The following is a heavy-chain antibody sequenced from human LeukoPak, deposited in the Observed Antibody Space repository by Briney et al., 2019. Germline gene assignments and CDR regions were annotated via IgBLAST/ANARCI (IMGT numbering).Heavy chain of an antibody. D-gene: IGHD6-13*01. CDR1: GFTVSSNY. V-gene: IGHV3-53*01. Sequence: GGSLRLSCAASGFTVSSNYMSWVRRAPGKGLEWVSVIYSGGSTYYADSVKGRFTISRDNSKNTLYLQMNSLRAEDTAVYYCARERHKAAAGPFFDYWGQGTLVTVSS. J-gene: IGHJ4*02. CDR3: ARERHKAAAGPFFDY. CDR2: IYSGGST.